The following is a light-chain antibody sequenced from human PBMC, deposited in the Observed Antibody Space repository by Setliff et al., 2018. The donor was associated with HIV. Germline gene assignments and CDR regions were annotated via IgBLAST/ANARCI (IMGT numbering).Light chain of an antibody. CDR1: SSDVGGYDF. V-gene: IGLV2-14*03. J-gene: IGLJ1*01. CDR3: ASYRSTATYV. CDR2: DVS. Sequence: QSVLTQPASVSGSPGQSITISCIGTSSDVGGYDFVSWYQQRPGKAPKLIIFDVSERPSGVSHRFSASKSGNTASLTISGLQTEDEANYFCASYRSTATYVVGIGTKVTVL.